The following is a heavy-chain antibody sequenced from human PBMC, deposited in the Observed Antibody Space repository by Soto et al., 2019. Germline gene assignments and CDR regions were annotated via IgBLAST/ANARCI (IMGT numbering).Heavy chain of an antibody. D-gene: IGHD2-8*01. Sequence: QLLESGGGLVQTGGSLRLSCTASGFTFSNYAMSWVRQAPGKGLEWVSGIRSSGESTYYTDSVKGRLTISRDNSKNMLYLQINSLRAEDTAVYYCAKGGRRVLIPMDVWGQGTTVTVSS. CDR3: AKGGRRVLIPMDV. V-gene: IGHV3-23*01. CDR1: GFTFSNYA. J-gene: IGHJ6*02. CDR2: IRSSGEST.